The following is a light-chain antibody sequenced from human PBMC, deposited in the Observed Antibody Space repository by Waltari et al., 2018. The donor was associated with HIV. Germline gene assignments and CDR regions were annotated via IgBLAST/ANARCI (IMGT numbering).Light chain of an antibody. Sequence: EIVMTQSPATLSASPGERATLSCRASQNIKNNLAWYQQTPGQAPRLLIHGASTTDTGISARFSGSGSGTEFSLTIGSLQSEDFAVYYCQQYHNWPFTFGPGTRVEMK. CDR3: QQYHNWPFT. V-gene: IGKV3-15*01. J-gene: IGKJ3*01. CDR1: QNIKNN. CDR2: GAS.